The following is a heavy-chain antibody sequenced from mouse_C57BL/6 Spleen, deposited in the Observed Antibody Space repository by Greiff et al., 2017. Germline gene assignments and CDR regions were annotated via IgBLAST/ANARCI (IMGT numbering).Heavy chain of an antibody. CDR1: GFSLTSYG. D-gene: IGHD4-1*01. J-gene: IGHJ4*01. CDR3: ARHGSGFFYYAMDD. V-gene: IGHV2-6-1*01. CDR2: IWSDGST. Sequence: QVQLKESGPGLVAPSQSLSITCTVSGFSLTSYGVHWVRQPPGKGLEWLVVIWSDGSTTYNSALKSRLSISKDNSKSQVFLKMNSLQTDDTAMYYCARHGSGFFYYAMDDWGQGTSVTVSS.